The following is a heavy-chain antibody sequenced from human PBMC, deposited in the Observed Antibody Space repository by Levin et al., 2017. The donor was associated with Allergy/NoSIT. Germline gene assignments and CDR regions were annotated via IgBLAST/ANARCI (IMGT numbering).Heavy chain of an antibody. Sequence: PSETLSLTCSVSGGSISSYYWSWIRQAPGKGLEWIGYIFHSGSTNYNPSLRSRVTLSVDTSKSQFSLKLTSVTAADTAMYYCARIPGYCYAGDCYGLFEPWGQGTLVTVSS. V-gene: IGHV4-59*01. J-gene: IGHJ5*02. CDR1: GGSISSYY. D-gene: IGHD2-21*02. CDR2: IFHSGST. CDR3: ARIPGYCYAGDCYGLFEP.